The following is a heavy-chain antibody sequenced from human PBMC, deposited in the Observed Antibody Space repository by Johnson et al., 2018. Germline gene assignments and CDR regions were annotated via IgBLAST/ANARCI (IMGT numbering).Heavy chain of an antibody. V-gene: IGHV3-33*01. CDR1: GFTFSSYG. Sequence: QVQLVESGGGVVQPGRSLRLSCAASGFTFSSYGMHWVRQAPGKGLEWVAVVWYDGSNKYYEDSVKGRFTISRDNSKNTLYLQMNSLRAEDTAVYYRARDREDAFDIWGQGTMVTVSS. CDR3: ARDREDAFDI. CDR2: VWYDGSNK. J-gene: IGHJ3*02.